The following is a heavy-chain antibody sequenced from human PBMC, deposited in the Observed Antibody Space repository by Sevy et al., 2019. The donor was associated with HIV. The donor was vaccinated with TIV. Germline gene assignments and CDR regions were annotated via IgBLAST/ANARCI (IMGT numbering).Heavy chain of an antibody. Sequence: GSLRLSCAASGFTVSSNYMSWVRQAPGKGLEWVSVIYSGGSTYYADSVKGRFTISRDNSKNTLYLQMNSLRAEDTAVYYCARDRQDRYYYYGMDVWGQGTTVTVSS. J-gene: IGHJ6*02. CDR3: ARDRQDRYYYYGMDV. D-gene: IGHD6-6*01. CDR2: IYSGGST. V-gene: IGHV3-53*01. CDR1: GFTVSSNY.